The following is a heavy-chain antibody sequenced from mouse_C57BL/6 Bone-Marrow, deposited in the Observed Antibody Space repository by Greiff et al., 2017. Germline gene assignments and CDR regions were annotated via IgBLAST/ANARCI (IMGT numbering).Heavy chain of an antibody. V-gene: IGHV7-3*01. Sequence: EVQLVESGGGLVQPGGSLSLSCAASGFTFTDYYMSWVRQPPGKALEWLGFIRNKANGYTTEYSESVKGRFTISRDNSQSILYLQMNARRAEDSATDYCASSGVQLGPWFAYWGQGTLVTVSA. CDR1: GFTFTDYY. J-gene: IGHJ3*01. CDR2: IRNKANGYTT. CDR3: ASSGVQLGPWFAY. D-gene: IGHD4-1*02.